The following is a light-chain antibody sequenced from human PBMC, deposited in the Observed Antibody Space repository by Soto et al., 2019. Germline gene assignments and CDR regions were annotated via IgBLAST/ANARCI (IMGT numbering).Light chain of an antibody. Sequence: DIQMTQSPSTLSASVGDRVTITYRASQSISSWLAWYQQEPGKVPKLLIYKASSLESGVPSRFSGSGSGTEFTLTISSLQPDDFATYYCQQCHRYLTFGQGTKVDI. V-gene: IGKV1-5*03. J-gene: IGKJ1*01. CDR2: KAS. CDR1: QSISSW. CDR3: QQCHRYLT.